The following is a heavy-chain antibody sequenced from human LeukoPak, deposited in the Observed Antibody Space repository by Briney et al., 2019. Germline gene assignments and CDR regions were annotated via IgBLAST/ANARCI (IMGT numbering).Heavy chain of an antibody. J-gene: IGHJ4*02. V-gene: IGHV1-46*01. CDR2: INPSGGST. Sequence: GASVKVSCKASGYTFTNYYIHWVRQAPGQWLEWMGIINPSGGSTNFAQKFQGRVTMTTDTSTITDYMELSSLRSEDTAVYYCARWTTTYLDYWGQGTLVTVSS. CDR1: GYTFTNYY. CDR3: ARWTTTYLDY. D-gene: IGHD4-11*01.